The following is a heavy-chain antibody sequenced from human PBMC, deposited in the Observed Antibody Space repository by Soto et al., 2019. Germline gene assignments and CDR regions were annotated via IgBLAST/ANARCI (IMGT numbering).Heavy chain of an antibody. D-gene: IGHD3-22*01. CDR2: IIPIFGTA. Sequence: QVQLVQSGAEVKKPGSSVKVSCKASGGTFSSYAISWVRQAPGQGLEWMGGIIPIFGTANYAQKFQGRVTITEDESTSTAYMELSSRRAEDTAVYYCARDRYYDSSGYSINWFDPWGQGTLVTVSS. V-gene: IGHV1-69*01. CDR3: ARDRYYDSSGYSINWFDP. CDR1: GGTFSSYA. J-gene: IGHJ5*02.